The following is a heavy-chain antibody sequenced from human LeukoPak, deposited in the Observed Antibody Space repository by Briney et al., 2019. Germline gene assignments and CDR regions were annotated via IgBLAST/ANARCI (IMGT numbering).Heavy chain of an antibody. J-gene: IGHJ4*02. CDR1: GGSISSSSYY. V-gene: IGHV4-39*07. CDR2: IYYSGST. Sequence: PSETLSLTCTVSGGSISSSSYYWGWIRQPPGKGLEWIGSIYYSGSTYYNPSLKSRVTISVDTSKNQFSLKLSSVTAADTAVYYCARDRGRYYDFWSFDYWGQGTLVTVSS. CDR3: ARDRGRYYDFWSFDY. D-gene: IGHD3-3*01.